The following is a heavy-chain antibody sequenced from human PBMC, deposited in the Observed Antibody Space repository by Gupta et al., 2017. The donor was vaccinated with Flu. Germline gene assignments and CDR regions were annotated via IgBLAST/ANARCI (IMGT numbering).Heavy chain of an antibody. V-gene: IGHV3-20*01. CDR2: INWNGGST. CDR1: DYG. D-gene: IGHD5-12*01. J-gene: IGHJ5*02. Sequence: DYGMSWVRQAPGKGLEWVSGINWNGGSTGYADSVKGRFTISRDNAKNSLYLQMNSLRAEDTALYHCARDSSGYEAGNWFDPWGQGTLVTVSS. CDR3: ARDSSGYEAGNWFDP.